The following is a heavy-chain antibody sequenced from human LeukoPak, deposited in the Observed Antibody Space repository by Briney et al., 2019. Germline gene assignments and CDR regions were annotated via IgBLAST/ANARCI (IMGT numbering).Heavy chain of an antibody. D-gene: IGHD3-3*01. V-gene: IGHV3-23*01. CDR1: GFTFSSYA. J-gene: IGHJ3*02. CDR3: AKVRKVLRFLEWLLFEAFDI. CDR2: ISGSGGST. Sequence: GGSLRLSCAASGFTFSSYAMSWVRQAPGKGLEWVSAISGSGGSTYHADSVKGRFTISRDNSKNTLYLQMNSLRAEDTAVYYCAKVRKVLRFLEWLLFEAFDIWGQGTMVTVSS.